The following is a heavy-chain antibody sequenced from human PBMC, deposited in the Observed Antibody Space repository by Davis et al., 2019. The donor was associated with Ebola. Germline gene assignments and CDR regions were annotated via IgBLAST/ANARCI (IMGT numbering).Heavy chain of an antibody. V-gene: IGHV3-74*01. D-gene: IGHD3-10*01. CDR2: IGSDGSYT. CDR1: GFTFSTFW. J-gene: IGHJ5*02. CDR3: ARVISYNALDP. Sequence: GESLKISCAASGFTFSTFWMHWVRQVPGKGLEWVSQIGSDGSYTGYADSVKGRFTISRDNANNTVYLQMNSLRAEDTAVYYCARVISYNALDPWGQGTLVTVSS.